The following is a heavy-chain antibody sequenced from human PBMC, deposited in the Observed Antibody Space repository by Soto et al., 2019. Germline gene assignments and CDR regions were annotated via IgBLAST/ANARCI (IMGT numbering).Heavy chain of an antibody. CDR2: INHSGST. V-gene: IGHV4-34*01. J-gene: IGHJ5*01. CDR3: ARGHSSSAGRGNDDWFDP. Sequence: SETLSLTCAVYGGSFSDYYWSWIRQPPGEGLEWIGEINHSGSTNYNPSLKSRVTISIDTSKNQFSLKLSSVTAADTAVYYCARGHSSSAGRGNDDWFDPWGQGTLVTVSS. D-gene: IGHD6-25*01. CDR1: GGSFSDYY.